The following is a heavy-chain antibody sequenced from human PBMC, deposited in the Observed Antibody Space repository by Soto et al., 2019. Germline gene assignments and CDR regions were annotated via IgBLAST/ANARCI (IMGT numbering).Heavy chain of an antibody. CDR2: ILYTGNT. CDR1: GVSISNYY. D-gene: IGHD3-3*01. V-gene: IGHV4-59*01. CDR3: ARAASGSGNYYAPHSYYAMDV. Sequence: QVQLQESGPGLVKPSETLSLTCTVSGVSISNYYWSWIRQPPGQGLEWLGYILYTGNTNYNPSLKSRVTIAVDTSKNQVSLELTSVTTADTAVYFCARAASGSGNYYAPHSYYAMDVWGQGTTVTVSS. J-gene: IGHJ6*02.